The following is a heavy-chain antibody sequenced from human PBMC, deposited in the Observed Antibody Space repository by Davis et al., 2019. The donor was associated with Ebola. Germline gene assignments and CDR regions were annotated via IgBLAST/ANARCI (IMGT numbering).Heavy chain of an antibody. Sequence: PGGSLRLSCAGSGFPFDNPWMNWVRQAPGKGLEWVGRIKSRRDGGTTDYAAPVKGRFTISRDDSKNMLFLQMNSLKIEDTAVYFCTTDLIRPDIWEWNCHWGQGTLVTVSS. J-gene: IGHJ4*02. CDR2: IKSRRDGGTT. CDR3: TTDLIRPDIWEWNCH. CDR1: GFPFDNPW. D-gene: IGHD1-7*01. V-gene: IGHV3-15*07.